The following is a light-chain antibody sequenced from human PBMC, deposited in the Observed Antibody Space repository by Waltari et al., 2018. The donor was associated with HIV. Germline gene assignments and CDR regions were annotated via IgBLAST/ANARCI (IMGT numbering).Light chain of an antibody. CDR1: SSDVGGYDS. V-gene: IGLV2-11*01. CDR2: DVT. J-gene: IGLJ1*01. CDR3: CSYAGSYSYV. Sequence: QSALTQPRSVSGSPGQSVTVSCTEASSDVGGYDSVSWYQQHPGKAPNLIIYDVTKRPSGVPGRFSGSRSGDTASLTISGLQADDEADYYCCSYAGSYSYVFGAGTRVIVL.